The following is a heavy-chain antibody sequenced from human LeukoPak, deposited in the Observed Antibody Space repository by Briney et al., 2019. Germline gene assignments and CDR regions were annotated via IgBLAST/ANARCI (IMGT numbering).Heavy chain of an antibody. V-gene: IGHV3-7*01. CDR2: IKQDGSEK. J-gene: IGHJ4*02. Sequence: GGSLRLSCAASGFTFSSYWMSWVRQAPGKGLEWVANIKQDGSEKYYVDSVKGRFTISRDNAKNSLYLQMNSLRAEDTAVYYRARDRKGKAAALDYWGQGTLVTVSS. CDR3: ARDRKGKAAALDY. CDR1: GFTFSSYW. D-gene: IGHD6-13*01.